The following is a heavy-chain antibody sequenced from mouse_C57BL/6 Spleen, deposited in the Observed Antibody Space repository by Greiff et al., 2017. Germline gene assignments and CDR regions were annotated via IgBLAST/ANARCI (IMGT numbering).Heavy chain of an antibody. CDR3: ARRGTTVVAPTMDY. CDR2: IDPSDSYT. D-gene: IGHD1-1*01. J-gene: IGHJ4*01. CDR1: GYTFTSYW. V-gene: IGHV1-59*01. Sequence: VQLQQPGAELVRPGTSVKLSCKASGYTFTSYWMHWVKQRPGQGLEWIGVIDPSDSYTNYNQKFKGKATLTVDTSSSTAYMQLSSLTSEDSAVYYCARRGTTVVAPTMDYWGQGTSVTVSS.